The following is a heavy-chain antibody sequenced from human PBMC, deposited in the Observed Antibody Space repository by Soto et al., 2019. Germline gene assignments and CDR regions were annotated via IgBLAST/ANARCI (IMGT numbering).Heavy chain of an antibody. Sequence: QVQLQESGPGPVKPSQTLSLSCSVSGGSISSGDYYWSWIRQPPGKGLVWIGYIYYTGSTYYNPYLKSRVTISVDTSKNRFSLNLISVTAADTAVYYCARVGYCSGDTCYLAWFDPWGRGTQVTVSS. D-gene: IGHD2-15*01. CDR1: GGSISSGDYY. CDR2: IYYTGST. J-gene: IGHJ5*02. V-gene: IGHV4-30-4*01. CDR3: ARVGYCSGDTCYLAWFDP.